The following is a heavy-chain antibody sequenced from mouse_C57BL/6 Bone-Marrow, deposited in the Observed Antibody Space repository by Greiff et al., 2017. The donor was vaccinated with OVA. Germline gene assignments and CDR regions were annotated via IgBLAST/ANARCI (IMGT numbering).Heavy chain of an antibody. J-gene: IGHJ2*01. CDR1: GFTFTNYY. V-gene: IGHV7-3*01. CDR2: IRNKPNGSTT. Sequence: EVMLVESGGGLVQPGDSLSLSCAASGFTFTNYYMSWVRPPPGKALEWLAFIRNKPNGSTTEYSASVKGRFTISRDNSQSILDLQMNALRAEDSATYYCARYKGRVAVDYFDYWGQGTALTVSS. CDR3: ARYKGRVAVDYFDY. D-gene: IGHD1-1*01.